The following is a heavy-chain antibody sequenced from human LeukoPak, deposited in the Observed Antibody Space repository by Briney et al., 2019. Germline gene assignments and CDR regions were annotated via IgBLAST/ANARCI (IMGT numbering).Heavy chain of an antibody. J-gene: IGHJ4*02. Sequence: GGSLRLSCAASGFTFSIFSMNWVRQAPGKGLEWVSSISSSSSYIYYADSLKGRFTISRDNAKNSLYLQMNSLRAEDKAVYYCAQDTTAWYRFDCWGQGTLVTVSS. CDR2: ISSSSSYI. CDR3: AQDTTAWYRFDC. V-gene: IGHV3-21*01. CDR1: GFTFSIFS. D-gene: IGHD6-13*01.